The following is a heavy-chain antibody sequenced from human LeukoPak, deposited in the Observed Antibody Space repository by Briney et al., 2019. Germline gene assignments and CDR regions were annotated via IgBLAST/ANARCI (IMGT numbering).Heavy chain of an antibody. CDR1: GYTFTSYY. V-gene: IGHV1-46*01. CDR2: INPSGGST. D-gene: IGHD3-22*01. Sequence: ASVKVSCKASGYTFTSYYMHWVRQAPGQGLEWMGIINPSGGSTSYAQKFQGRVTMTRDMSTSTVYMELSSLRSEDTAVYYCARDKNYDSSEHTTGDAFDIWGQGTMVTVSS. CDR3: ARDKNYDSSEHTTGDAFDI. J-gene: IGHJ3*02.